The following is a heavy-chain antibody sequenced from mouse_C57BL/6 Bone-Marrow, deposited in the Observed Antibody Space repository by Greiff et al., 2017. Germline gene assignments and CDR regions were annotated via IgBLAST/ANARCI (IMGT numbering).Heavy chain of an antibody. CDR2: ISYDGSN. J-gene: IGHJ3*01. CDR3: ARAGVYYGYDVGFAY. Sequence: EVKLMESGPGLVKPSPSLSLTCSVPGYSFTGGYYWNWIRRFPGNKLEWRGYISYDGSNNYNPSLKKRISITHDTSKNQFFLKLNSVTTEDTAKYYCARAGVYYGYDVGFAYWGQGTLVTASA. V-gene: IGHV3-6*01. D-gene: IGHD2-2*01. CDR1: GYSFTGGYY.